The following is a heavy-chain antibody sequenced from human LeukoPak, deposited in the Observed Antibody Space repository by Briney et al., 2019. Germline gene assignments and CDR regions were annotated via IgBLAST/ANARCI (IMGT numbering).Heavy chain of an antibody. CDR3: ASSTGSGWYDSDY. CDR1: GFTFNNYA. Sequence: GGSLRLSCAASGFTFNNYAMSWVRQAPGKGLEWVSTISGSGGSTYYADSVKGRFTISRDNSKNTLYLQMNSLRAEDTAVYYCASSTGSGWYDSDYWGQGTLVTVSS. J-gene: IGHJ4*02. CDR2: ISGSGGST. V-gene: IGHV3-23*01. D-gene: IGHD6-19*01.